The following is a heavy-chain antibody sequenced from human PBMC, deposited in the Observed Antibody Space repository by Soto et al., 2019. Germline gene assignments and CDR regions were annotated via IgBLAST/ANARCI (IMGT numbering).Heavy chain of an antibody. CDR2: ISIYTGNT. CDR1: GNTFPIYT. V-gene: IGHV1-18*04. D-gene: IGHD5-12*01. Sequence: QVQLVQSGDELKKPGASVKVSCKPSGNTFPIYTIGWVRQAPGRGLEWMGWISIYTGNTNYGEKVQGRITMTTDRATNTVYMELRSLRSEDTAVYFCAPADSGNKFDYWGQGTRVTVSS. J-gene: IGHJ4*02. CDR3: APADSGNKFDY.